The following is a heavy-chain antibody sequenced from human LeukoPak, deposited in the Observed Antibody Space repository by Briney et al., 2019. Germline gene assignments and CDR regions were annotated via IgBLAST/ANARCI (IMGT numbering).Heavy chain of an antibody. CDR1: GFTFSSYA. D-gene: IGHD4-17*01. Sequence: PGGSLRLSCAASGFTFSSYAMHWVRQATGKGLEYVSAISSNGGSTYYANSVKGRFTISRDNSKNTLYLQMGSLRAEDMAVYYCARESEYATATVDYWGQGTLVTVSS. J-gene: IGHJ4*02. CDR2: ISSNGGST. CDR3: ARESEYATATVDY. V-gene: IGHV3-64*01.